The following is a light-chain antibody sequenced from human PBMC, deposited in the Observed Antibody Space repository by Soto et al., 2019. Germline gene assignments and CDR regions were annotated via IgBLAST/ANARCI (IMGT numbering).Light chain of an antibody. J-gene: IGKJ2*01. CDR3: QQYNNWPPYT. CDR1: QSVRSN. CDR2: GAS. Sequence: EIVMTQSPATLSVSPGERATLSCRASQSVRSNLAWYQQKPGQAPRLLIYGASTRATGIPARFSGSGYGTEFTLTISSLQSEDFAVYYCQQYNNWPPYTFGQGTKLEIK. V-gene: IGKV3-15*01.